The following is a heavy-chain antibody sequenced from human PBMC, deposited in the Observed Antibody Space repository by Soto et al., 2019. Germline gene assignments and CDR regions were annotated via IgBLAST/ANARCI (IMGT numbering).Heavy chain of an antibody. J-gene: IGHJ6*02. CDR1: GGTFSSYA. CDR3: ARFSGSYLSNYYYGMDV. CDR2: IIPIFGTA. D-gene: IGHD1-26*01. V-gene: IGHV1-69*06. Sequence: GASVKVSCKASGGTFSSYAISWVRQAPGQGLEWMGGIIPIFGTANYAQKFQGRVTITADKSTSTAYMELSSLRSEDTAVYYCARFSGSYLSNYYYGMDVWGQGTTVTVS.